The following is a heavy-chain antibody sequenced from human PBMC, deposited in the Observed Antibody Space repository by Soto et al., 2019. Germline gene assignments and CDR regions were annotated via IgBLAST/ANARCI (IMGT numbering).Heavy chain of an antibody. Sequence: VQLVQSGPEAKEPGSSLKVSCTASGGTFSSYVISWVRLAPGQGLEWMGGISPIFGTSRYAQKFQGRVTITADESTSTAYLELARLRSDDTAVYYCARLPRVMLPTLEGGLDVWGQGTTVTVSS. D-gene: IGHD3-16*01. J-gene: IGHJ6*02. V-gene: IGHV1-69*12. CDR3: ARLPRVMLPTLEGGLDV. CDR2: ISPIFGTS. CDR1: GGTFSSYV.